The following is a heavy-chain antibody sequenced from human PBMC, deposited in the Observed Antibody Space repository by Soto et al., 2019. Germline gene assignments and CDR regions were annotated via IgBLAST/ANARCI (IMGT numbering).Heavy chain of an antibody. CDR1: GLTFSASY. Sequence: EVQLVESGGGLVQPGGSLRLDCAASGLTFSASYMSWVRQAPGKGLEWVAIINGDGSQQTYVDSVKGRFTISRDNAKNSLFLQISSLRVEDTAVYYCARDPAHGAMDYWGQGTLVTVSS. CDR2: INGDGSQQ. CDR3: ARDPAHGAMDY. D-gene: IGHD4-17*01. V-gene: IGHV3-7*01. J-gene: IGHJ4*02.